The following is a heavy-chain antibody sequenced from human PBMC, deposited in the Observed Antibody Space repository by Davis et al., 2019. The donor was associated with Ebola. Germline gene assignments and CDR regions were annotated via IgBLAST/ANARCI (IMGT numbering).Heavy chain of an antibody. CDR2: ISSSSSTI. Sequence: GESLKISCAASGFTFSSYSMNWVRQAPGKGLEWVSYISSSSSTIYYADSVKGRFTISRDNAKNSLYLQMNSLRDEGTAVYYCARGRNWFDPWGQGTLVTVSS. J-gene: IGHJ5*02. CDR3: ARGRNWFDP. CDR1: GFTFSSYS. V-gene: IGHV3-48*02.